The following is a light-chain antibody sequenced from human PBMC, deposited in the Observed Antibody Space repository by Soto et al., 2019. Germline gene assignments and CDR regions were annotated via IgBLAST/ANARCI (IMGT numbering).Light chain of an antibody. CDR2: KVS. J-gene: IGKJ1*01. V-gene: IGKV2-30*02. CDR1: QSLVHSDGIAY. CDR3: MQGAHWPRT. Sequence: DVVMTQSPLSLPVTLGQPASISCRSNQSLVHSDGIAYFSWFQQRPGQSPRRLIYKVSNRDSGVPERFSGSGSGTDFTLKISRVEAEDVGVYYCMQGAHWPRTFGQGTKVDI.